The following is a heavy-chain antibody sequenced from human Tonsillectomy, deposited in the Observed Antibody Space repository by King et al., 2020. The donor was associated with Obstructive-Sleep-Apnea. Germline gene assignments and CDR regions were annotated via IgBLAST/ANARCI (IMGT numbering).Heavy chain of an antibody. D-gene: IGHD6-25*01. CDR2: IDDSENT. J-gene: IGHJ6*02. V-gene: IGHV4-30-4*07. CDR3: ARRSAWRGQDV. CDR1: GDSIRSGAYS. Sequence: VQLQESGPGLVKPSQTLSLICAVSGDSIRSGAYSWSWIRQPPGNGLELIGYIDDSENTYYNPSLKGRVRISVDTSKNQFSLKLTSVTAADTAVYYCARRSAWRGQDVWGQGITVTVSS.